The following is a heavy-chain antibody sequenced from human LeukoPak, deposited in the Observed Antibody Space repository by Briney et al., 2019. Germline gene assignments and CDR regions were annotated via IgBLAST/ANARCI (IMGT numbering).Heavy chain of an antibody. D-gene: IGHD4-17*01. V-gene: IGHV1-18*01. CDR1: GYSFTTYG. Sequence: GESLKISCKGSGYSFTTYGISWVRQAPGQGLEWMGWISTYNGNTNYAQKLQDRVTMTTDTSTSTAYMEVRSLTSGDTAVYYCARDSGYGDYVGNPWGQGTLVTVSS. CDR3: ARDSGYGDYVGNP. CDR2: ISTYNGNT. J-gene: IGHJ5*02.